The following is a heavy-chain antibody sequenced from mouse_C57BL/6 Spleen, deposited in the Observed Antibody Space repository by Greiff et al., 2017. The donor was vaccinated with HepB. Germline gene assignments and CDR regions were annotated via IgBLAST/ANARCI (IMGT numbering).Heavy chain of an antibody. Sequence: EVKLVESGGGLVKPGGSLKLSCAASGFTFSSYAMSWVRQTPEKRLEWVATISDGGSYTYYPDNVKGRFTISRDNAKNNLYLQMSHLKSEDTAMYYCARRGWDYYGSSYNYAMDYWGQGTSVTVSS. J-gene: IGHJ4*01. CDR1: GFTFSSYA. V-gene: IGHV5-4*03. D-gene: IGHD1-1*01. CDR2: ISDGGSYT. CDR3: ARRGWDYYGSSYNYAMDY.